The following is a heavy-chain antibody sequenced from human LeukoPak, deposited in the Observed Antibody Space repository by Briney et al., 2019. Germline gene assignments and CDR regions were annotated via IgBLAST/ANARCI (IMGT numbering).Heavy chain of an antibody. CDR3: ARGLELWFEGSGHWIDT. V-gene: IGHV4-34*01. J-gene: IGHJ5*02. CDR2: IDHSGSA. Sequence: SETLSLTCTVYGGSFRGYSWTWIRQPPGKGLEWIGEIDHSGSAKYNSSLKSRLTLSVDTSTNQVSLKLKSVTAADAALYYCARGLELWFEGSGHWIDTWGQGTLVSVSS. CDR1: GGSFRGYS. D-gene: IGHD3-10*01.